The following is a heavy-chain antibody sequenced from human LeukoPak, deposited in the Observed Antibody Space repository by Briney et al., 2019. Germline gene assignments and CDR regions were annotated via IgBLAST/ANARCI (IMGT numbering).Heavy chain of an antibody. V-gene: IGHV3-23*01. CDR3: AKGMVRGDLEY. Sequence: GGSLRLSCAASGFTISSSAMSWVRQAPGKGLEWVSAFSGSGSSTYYADSVKGRFTISRDNYKNTLYLQMNSLRGEDTAVYYCAKGMVRGDLEYWGQGTLVTVSS. CDR2: FSGSGSST. J-gene: IGHJ4*02. D-gene: IGHD3-10*01. CDR1: GFTISSSA.